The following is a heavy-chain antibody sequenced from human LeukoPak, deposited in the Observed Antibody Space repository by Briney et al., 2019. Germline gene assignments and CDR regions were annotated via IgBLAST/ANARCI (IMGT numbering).Heavy chain of an antibody. Sequence: ASVKVSCKASGYTFTSYYMHWVRQAPGQGLEWMGIINPSGGSTSYAQKFQGRVTMTEDTSTDTAYMELSSLRSEDTAVYYCATADIRLVTKWDYWGQGTLVTVSS. J-gene: IGHJ4*02. CDR1: GYTFTSYY. CDR2: INPSGGST. CDR3: ATADIRLVTKWDY. V-gene: IGHV1-46*01. D-gene: IGHD6-19*01.